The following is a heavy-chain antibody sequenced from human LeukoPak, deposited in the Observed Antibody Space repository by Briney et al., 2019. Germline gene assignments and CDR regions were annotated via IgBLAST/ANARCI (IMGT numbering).Heavy chain of an antibody. D-gene: IGHD1-26*01. CDR1: GGTFSSYA. Sequence: ASVKVSCKASGGTFSSYAISWVRQAPGQGLEWMGGIIPIFGTANYAQKFQGRVTITTDESASTAYMELSSLRSEDTAVYYGARESNNVGGRGAWGQGTLVTVSS. CDR3: ARESNNVGGRGA. J-gene: IGHJ5*02. V-gene: IGHV1-69*05. CDR2: IIPIFGTA.